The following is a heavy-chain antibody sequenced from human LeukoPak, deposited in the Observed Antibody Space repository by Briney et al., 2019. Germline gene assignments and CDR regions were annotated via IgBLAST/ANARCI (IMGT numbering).Heavy chain of an antibody. CDR2: INTCNADT. CDR3: ARDLNWGRSDCGVNSGGYNWLDL. V-gene: IGHV1-18*01. Sequence: ASVKVSCKASGYTFATFGISWVRQAPGQGLEWMGWINTCNADTVYAQNLQGRLTMTTGTSTTTAYMELRSLRSDDAAVYYCARDLNWGRSDCGVNSGGYNWLDLWGQGTLVTVSS. J-gene: IGHJ5*02. D-gene: IGHD4-23*01. CDR1: GYTFATFG.